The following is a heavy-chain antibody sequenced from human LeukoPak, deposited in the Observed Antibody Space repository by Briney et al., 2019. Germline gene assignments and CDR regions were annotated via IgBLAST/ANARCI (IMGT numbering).Heavy chain of an antibody. CDR2: ISAGNANT. CDR1: GYTFTNYA. Sequence: SVTVSCKPSGYTFTNYAIHWVRQAPGQRLEWMGWISAGNANTKYSQTFQGRVTITRDTSASTVYMDLSSLRSEDTAVYYCARDYDYDYLWGSYRYDLGFDYWGKGTLVTVSS. V-gene: IGHV1-3*01. D-gene: IGHD3-16*02. J-gene: IGHJ4*02. CDR3: ARDYDYDYLWGSYRYDLGFDY.